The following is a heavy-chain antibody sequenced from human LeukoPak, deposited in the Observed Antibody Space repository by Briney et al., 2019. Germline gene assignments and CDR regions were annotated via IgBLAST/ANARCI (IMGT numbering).Heavy chain of an antibody. CDR3: ARASRVTMVRGVINPHWFDP. CDR1: GYTFTGYY. Sequence: ASVKVSCKASGYTFTGYYMHWVRQAPGQGLEWMGWINPNSGGTIYAQKFQGRVTMTRDTSISTAYMELSRLRSDDTAVYYCARASRVTMVRGVINPHWFDPWGQGTLVTVSS. V-gene: IGHV1-2*02. CDR2: INPNSGGT. D-gene: IGHD3-10*01. J-gene: IGHJ5*02.